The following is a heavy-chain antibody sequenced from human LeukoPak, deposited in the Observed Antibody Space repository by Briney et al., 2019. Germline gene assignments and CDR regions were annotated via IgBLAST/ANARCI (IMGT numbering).Heavy chain of an antibody. CDR2: ISVGGTST. J-gene: IGHJ4*02. CDR1: GFTFSNYA. V-gene: IGHV3-23*01. D-gene: IGHD6-25*01. CDR3: ATAAFEY. Sequence: GGSLRLSCAASGFTFSNYAMIWVRQAPGKGPEWVSIISVGGTSTYYADSVRGRFTISRDDSKSTLYLQMNSLRAEDTAVYYCATAAFEYWGQGTLVIVSS.